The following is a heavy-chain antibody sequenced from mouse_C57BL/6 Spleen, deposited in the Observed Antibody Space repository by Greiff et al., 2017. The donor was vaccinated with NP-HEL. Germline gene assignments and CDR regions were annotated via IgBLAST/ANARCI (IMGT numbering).Heavy chain of an antibody. Sequence: QVQLQQSGAELARPGASVKLSCKASGYTFTSYGISWVKQRTGQGLEWIGEIYPRSGNTYYNEKFKGKATLTADKSSSTAYMELRSLTSEDSAVYFCARRRYYGSSQSGYFDVWGTGTTVTVSS. D-gene: IGHD1-1*01. J-gene: IGHJ1*03. CDR1: GYTFTSYG. CDR3: ARRRYYGSSQSGYFDV. V-gene: IGHV1-81*01. CDR2: IYPRSGNT.